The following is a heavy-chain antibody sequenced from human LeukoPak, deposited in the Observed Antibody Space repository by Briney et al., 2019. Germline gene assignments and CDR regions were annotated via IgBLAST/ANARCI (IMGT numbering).Heavy chain of an antibody. Sequence: PSETLSLTCTVSGGSISSYYWSWIRQPPGKGLEWIGYIYYSGSTNYNPSLKSRVTISVDTSKNQFSLKLSSVTAADTAVYYCARGGYWTTVTFFDYWGQGTLVTVSS. V-gene: IGHV4-59*12. CDR1: GGSISSYY. J-gene: IGHJ4*02. D-gene: IGHD4-17*01. CDR2: IYYSGST. CDR3: ARGGYWTTVTFFDY.